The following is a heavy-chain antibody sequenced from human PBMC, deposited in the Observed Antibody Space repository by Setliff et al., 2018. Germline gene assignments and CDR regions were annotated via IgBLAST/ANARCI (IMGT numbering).Heavy chain of an antibody. Sequence: PSETLSLTCTASDDSISSRHYYWSWIRQPAGKGLEWIGRIYYRGDTYYNASLKGRLTISVDTAQNQFSLRLTSVTAADTAVYYCARTGTYRYFDYWGQGALVTVSS. J-gene: IGHJ4*02. CDR2: IYYRGDT. V-gene: IGHV4-39*01. CDR3: ARTGTYRYFDY. D-gene: IGHD1-1*01. CDR1: DDSISSRHYY.